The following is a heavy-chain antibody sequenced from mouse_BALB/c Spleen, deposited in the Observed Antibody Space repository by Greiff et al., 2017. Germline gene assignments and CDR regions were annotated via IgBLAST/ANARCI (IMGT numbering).Heavy chain of an antibody. J-gene: IGHJ4*01. V-gene: IGHV4-1*02. D-gene: IGHD1-1*01. CDR1: GFDFSGYW. Sequence: EVQLVESGGGLVQPGGSLKLSCAASGFDFSGYWMSWVRQAPGKGLEWIGEINPDSSTINYTPSLKDKFIISRDNAKNTLYLQMSKVRSEDTALYYCARRYYARVYAMDYWGQGTSVTVSS. CDR3: ARRYYARVYAMDY. CDR2: INPDSSTI.